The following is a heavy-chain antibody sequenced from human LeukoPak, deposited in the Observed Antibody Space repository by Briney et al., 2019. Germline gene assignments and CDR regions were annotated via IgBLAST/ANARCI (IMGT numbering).Heavy chain of an antibody. D-gene: IGHD3-10*01. CDR3: ARVLTRAVRGVIRPVYGMDV. CDR1: GYSFTSYW. J-gene: IGHJ6*01. CDR2: IYPDNSDT. V-gene: IGHV5-51*01. Sequence: GESLKISCKGSGYSFTSYWIGWVRQMPGKGPEWMGSIYPDNSDTTYSPSFQGQVTISADRSITTAYLQRSSLTASDTAMDYCARVLTRAVRGVIRPVYGMDVWGQGTTVTVSS.